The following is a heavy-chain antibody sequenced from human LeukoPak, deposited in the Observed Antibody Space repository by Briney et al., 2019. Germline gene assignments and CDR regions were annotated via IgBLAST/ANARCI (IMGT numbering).Heavy chain of an antibody. CDR1: GFTFSSYA. CDR3: AREAEWFGEFGAFDI. CDR2: ISYDGSNK. J-gene: IGHJ3*02. V-gene: IGHV3-30*04. D-gene: IGHD3-10*01. Sequence: PGGSLRLSCAASGFTFSSYAMHWVRQAPGKGLEWVAVISYDGSNKYYADSVKGRFTISRDNSKNTLYLQMNSLRAEDTAVYYCAREAEWFGEFGAFDIWGQGTMVTVSS.